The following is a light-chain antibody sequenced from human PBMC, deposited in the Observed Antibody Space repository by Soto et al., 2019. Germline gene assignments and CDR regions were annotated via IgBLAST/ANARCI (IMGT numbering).Light chain of an antibody. CDR3: QSYDSSLSGGV. V-gene: IGLV1-40*01. J-gene: IGLJ1*01. CDR2: ANN. Sequence: QSVLTQPPSVSGAPGQRVTISCTGSSSNIGADYDVHWYQHLPGRAPKLLISANNIRPSGVPDRFSGSKSGTSASLAIAGLQAEDEADYYCQSYDSSLSGGVFGTGTKLTVL. CDR1: SSNIGADYD.